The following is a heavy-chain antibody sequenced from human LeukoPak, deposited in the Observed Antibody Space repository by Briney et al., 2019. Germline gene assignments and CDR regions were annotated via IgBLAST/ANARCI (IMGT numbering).Heavy chain of an antibody. J-gene: IGHJ4*02. CDR1: GGSIGTYY. D-gene: IGHD3-22*01. Sequence: NPSETLSLTCTVSGGSIGTYYWSWVRQSPGKGLEWIGYIYVTGYRYNPYLQSRVTISVDTSKNQFSLKLSSVTAADTAVYYCARKARDDSSGYYPFDYWGQGTLVTVSS. V-gene: IGHV4-4*09. CDR2: IYVTGY. CDR3: ARKARDDSSGYYPFDY.